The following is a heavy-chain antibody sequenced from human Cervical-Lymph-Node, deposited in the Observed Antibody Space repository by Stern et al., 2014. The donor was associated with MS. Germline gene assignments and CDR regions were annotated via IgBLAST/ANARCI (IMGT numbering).Heavy chain of an antibody. J-gene: IGHJ6*02. CDR1: GDTLSNFA. Sequence: QVQLVQSGAEIKKPGSSVTVSCKTSGDTLSNFAISWVRQAPGQGLEWMGGIIPIFGTTHYAQNFQDRVTLTADQSTGTAYMDLGSLRSEDTAVYYCARDNDDNGMDVWGQGTTITVSS. CDR2: IIPIFGTT. CDR3: ARDNDDNGMDV. V-gene: IGHV1-69*01. D-gene: IGHD1-1*01.